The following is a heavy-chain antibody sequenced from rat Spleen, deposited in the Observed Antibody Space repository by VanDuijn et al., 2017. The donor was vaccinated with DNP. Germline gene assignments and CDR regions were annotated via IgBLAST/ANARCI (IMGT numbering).Heavy chain of an antibody. Sequence: EVQLVESGGGLVQPGRSLKLSCVASGFTFSSYWMYWVRQAPKKSLEWVATISYDGSDTYYRDSVKGRFTISRDNAKSTLYLQMDSLRSEDTATYYCARHRTIMPYYYAMDAWGQGASVTVSS. V-gene: IGHV5-7*01. CDR3: ARHRTIMPYYYAMDA. J-gene: IGHJ4*01. D-gene: IGHD1-12*01. CDR2: ISYDGSDT. CDR1: GFTFSSYW.